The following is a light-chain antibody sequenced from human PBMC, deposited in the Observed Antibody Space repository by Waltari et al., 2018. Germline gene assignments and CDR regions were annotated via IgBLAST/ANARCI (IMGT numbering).Light chain of an antibody. CDR1: QSISSW. J-gene: IGKJ4*01. CDR2: KAS. CDR3: QQYNSYVLT. Sequence: DIQMTQSPSTLSASVGDRVTITCRASQSISSWLAWYQQKPGKAPKLLIYKASSLESGVPSRFSGSGTGTEFTLTINSLQPDDFATYYCQQYNSYVLTFGGGTKVEIK. V-gene: IGKV1-5*03.